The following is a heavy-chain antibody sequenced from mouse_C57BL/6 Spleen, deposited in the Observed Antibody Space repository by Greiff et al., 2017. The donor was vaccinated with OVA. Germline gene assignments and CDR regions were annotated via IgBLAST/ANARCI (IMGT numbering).Heavy chain of an antibody. Sequence: VQLQQSGPELVKPGASVKISCKASGYSFTGYYMNWVKQSPEKSLEWIGEINPSTGGTTYNQKFKAKATLTVDKSSSTAYMQLKSLTSEDSAVYYCAREGDEGWYFDVWGTGTTVTVSS. CDR2: INPSTGGT. D-gene: IGHD3-3*01. CDR3: AREGDEGWYFDV. J-gene: IGHJ1*03. CDR1: GYSFTGYY. V-gene: IGHV1-42*01.